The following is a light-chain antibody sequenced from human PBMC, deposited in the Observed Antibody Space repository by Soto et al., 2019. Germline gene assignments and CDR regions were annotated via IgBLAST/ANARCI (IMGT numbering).Light chain of an antibody. CDR2: GAS. CDR3: QQYNNWPPWT. Sequence: EVVMTQSPATLSVSPGERATLSCRASQSVSSSLAWYQQKPGQAPRLLIYGASTRATGIPARFSGSGSGTEFTLTISSLQSEDLAVYYCQQYNNWPPWTFGQGTKVDI. J-gene: IGKJ1*01. CDR1: QSVSSS. V-gene: IGKV3-15*01.